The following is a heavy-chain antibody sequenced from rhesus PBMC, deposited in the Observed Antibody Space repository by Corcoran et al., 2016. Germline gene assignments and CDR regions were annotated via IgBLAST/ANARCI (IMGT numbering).Heavy chain of an antibody. D-gene: IGHD6-25*01. Sequence: EVQLVQSGAEVKKPGASVKISCKASGYTFTDYYLHWVRQAPGKGLEWMGRVDPEDGEAIHTQKFQDSVTIAADTSTDTAYMELSSLRSEDTAVYYCATGGYSGSLRWYSNFDYWGQGVLVTVSS. CDR3: ATGGYSGSLRWYSNFDY. CDR2: VDPEDGEA. V-gene: IGHV1-111*02. CDR1: GYTFTDYY. J-gene: IGHJ4*01.